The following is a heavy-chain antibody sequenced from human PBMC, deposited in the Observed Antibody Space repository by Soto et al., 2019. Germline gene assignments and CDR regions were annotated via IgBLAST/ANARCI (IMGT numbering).Heavy chain of an antibody. CDR3: ARGEYYDFWSGYYKVLDV. Sequence: PGGSLRLSCAASGFTFSSYSMNWVRQAPGKGLERVSYISSSSSTIYYADSVKGRFTISRDNAKNSLYLQMNSLRAEDTAVYYCARGEYYDFWSGYYKVLDVWGKGTTVTVSS. CDR1: GFTFSSYS. V-gene: IGHV3-48*01. D-gene: IGHD3-3*01. CDR2: ISSSSSTI. J-gene: IGHJ6*04.